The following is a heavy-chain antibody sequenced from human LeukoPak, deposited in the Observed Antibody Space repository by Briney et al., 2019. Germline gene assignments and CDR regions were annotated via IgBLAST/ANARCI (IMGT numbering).Heavy chain of an antibody. CDR3: ARGMVTAYYYDSSGYYPNDY. Sequence: ASVKVSCKASGYIFTSYGVTWVRPAPGQGLEWMGWISVYNGNTNYAQKLQGRVTMTTDISTSTAYMELRSLRSGDTAVYYCARGMVTAYYYDSSGYYPNDYWGQGTLVTVSS. J-gene: IGHJ4*02. CDR2: ISVYNGNT. V-gene: IGHV1-18*01. CDR1: GYIFTSYG. D-gene: IGHD3-22*01.